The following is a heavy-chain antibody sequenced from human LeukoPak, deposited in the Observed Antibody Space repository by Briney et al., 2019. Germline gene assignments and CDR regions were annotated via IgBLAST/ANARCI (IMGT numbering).Heavy chain of an antibody. V-gene: IGHV1-69*05. CDR1: GGTFSSYA. J-gene: IGHJ5*02. Sequence: ASVKVSCKASGGTFSSYAFSWVRQAPGQGLEWMGGIFPIFGTANYAQKFQGRVTITTDESTSTAYMELSSLRSEDTAVYYCARARNYYDSSGYYSSWGQGTLVTVSS. D-gene: IGHD3-22*01. CDR2: IFPIFGTA. CDR3: ARARNYYDSSGYYSS.